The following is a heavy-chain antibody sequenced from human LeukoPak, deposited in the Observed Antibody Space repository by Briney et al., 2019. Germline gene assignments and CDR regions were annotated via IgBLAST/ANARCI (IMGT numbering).Heavy chain of an antibody. V-gene: IGHV4-34*01. Sequence: SETLSLTCAVYGGSFSRYYWSWIRQPPGKGLEWIGEINHSGSTNYNPSLKSRVTISVDTSKNQFSLKLSSVIAADTAVYYCARVGHSSLDYWGQGTLVTVSS. CDR1: GGSFSRYY. CDR2: INHSGST. J-gene: IGHJ4*02. CDR3: ARVGHSSLDY. D-gene: IGHD6-19*01.